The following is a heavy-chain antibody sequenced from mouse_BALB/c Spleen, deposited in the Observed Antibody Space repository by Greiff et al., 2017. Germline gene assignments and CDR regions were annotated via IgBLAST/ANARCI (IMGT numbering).Heavy chain of an antibody. V-gene: IGHV1-55*01. D-gene: IGHD1-2*01. J-gene: IGHJ4*01. Sequence: QVQLQQPGAELVKPGTSVKLSCKASDYNFTSYWINWVKLRPGQGLEWIGDIYPGSGSTNYNEKFKSKATLTVDTSSSTAYMQLSSLASEDSALYYCARSIHYYGYDAMDYWGQGTSVTVSS. CDR2: IYPGSGST. CDR3: ARSIHYYGYDAMDY. CDR1: DYNFTSYW.